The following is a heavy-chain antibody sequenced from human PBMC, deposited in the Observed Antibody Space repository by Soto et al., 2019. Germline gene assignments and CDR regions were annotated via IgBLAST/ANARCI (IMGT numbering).Heavy chain of an antibody. CDR1: GGSISTVDYW. CDR2: IYDGGRT. CDR3: ARGPSGVKVDS. V-gene: IGHV4-30-4*01. J-gene: IGHJ4*02. Sequence: QVQLQESGPGLVKPSQTLSLTCTVSGGSISTVDYWWSWIRQSPDMGLEWIGHIYDGGRTYNNPSLDSRATMSVDTSKSQLSLTLSSVSAADTAVYYCARGPSGVKVDSWGQGTLVTVSS. D-gene: IGHD3-16*01.